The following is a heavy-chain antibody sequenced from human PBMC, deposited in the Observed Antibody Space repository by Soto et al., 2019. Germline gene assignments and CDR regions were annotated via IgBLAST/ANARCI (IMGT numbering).Heavy chain of an antibody. J-gene: IGHJ6*02. V-gene: IGHV1-69*02. CDR3: ARGDPSYYYYGMDV. CDR1: GGTFSSYT. Sequence: QVQLVQSGAEVKKPGSLVKVSCKASGGTFSSYTISWVRQAPGQGLEWMGRIIPILGIANYAQKFQGRVTITADKSTSTAYMELSSLRSEDTAVYYCARGDPSYYYYGMDVWGQGTTVTVSS. CDR2: IIPILGIA.